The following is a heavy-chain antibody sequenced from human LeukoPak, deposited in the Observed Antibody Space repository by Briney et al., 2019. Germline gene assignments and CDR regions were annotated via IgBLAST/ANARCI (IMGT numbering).Heavy chain of an antibody. V-gene: IGHV3-23*01. D-gene: IGHD3-22*01. CDR3: ANHYYDNNSYLDY. J-gene: IGHJ4*02. Sequence: PGGSLRLSCAASGFTFSSYAMSWVRQAPGKGLEWVSAISGSGRNTYYADSVKGRFTISRDNSKNTLYLQMNSLRVEDTALYYCANHYYDNNSYLDYWGQGTLVTVSS. CDR2: ISGSGRNT. CDR1: GFTFSSYA.